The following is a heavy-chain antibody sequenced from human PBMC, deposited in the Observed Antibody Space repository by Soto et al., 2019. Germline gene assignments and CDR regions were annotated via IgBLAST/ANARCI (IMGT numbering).Heavy chain of an antibody. CDR2: IYYSGST. V-gene: IGHV4-59*01. Sequence: SETLSLTCTVSGGSISSYYWSWIRQPPEKGLEWIGYIYYSGSTNYNPSHKSRVTISVDTSKNQFFLKLSSVTAADTAVYYCARGRPYYYDSSGYYGMSGMDVWGQGTTVTVSS. CDR3: ARGRPYYYDSSGYYGMSGMDV. J-gene: IGHJ6*02. D-gene: IGHD3-22*01. CDR1: GGSISSYY.